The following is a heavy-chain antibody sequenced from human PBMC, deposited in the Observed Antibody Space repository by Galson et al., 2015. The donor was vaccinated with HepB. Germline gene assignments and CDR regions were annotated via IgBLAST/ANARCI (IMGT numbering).Heavy chain of an antibody. Sequence: SLRLSCAASGFTFSSYGMHWVRQAPGKGLEWVAVISYDGSNKYYADSVKGRFTISRDNSRNTLYLQMNSLRAEDTAVYYCAKDSSCGGDCYLPDYWGQGTLVTVSS. J-gene: IGHJ4*02. CDR3: AKDSSCGGDCYLPDY. CDR1: GFTFSSYG. CDR2: ISYDGSNK. D-gene: IGHD2-21*02. V-gene: IGHV3-30*18.